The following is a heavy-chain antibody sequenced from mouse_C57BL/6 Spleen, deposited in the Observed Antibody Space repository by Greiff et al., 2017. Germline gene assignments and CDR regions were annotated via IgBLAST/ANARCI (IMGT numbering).Heavy chain of an antibody. V-gene: IGHV1-69*01. CDR2: IDPSDSYT. J-gene: IGHJ1*03. Sequence: QVQLQQPGAELVMPGASVKLSCKASGYTFTSYWMHWVKQRPGQGLEWIGEIDPSDSYTNYNQKFKGKSTLTVDKSSSTAYMQLSSLTSEDSAVYYCARRGYDRYFDVWGTGTTVTVSS. D-gene: IGHD2-2*01. CDR3: ARRGYDRYFDV. CDR1: GYTFTSYW.